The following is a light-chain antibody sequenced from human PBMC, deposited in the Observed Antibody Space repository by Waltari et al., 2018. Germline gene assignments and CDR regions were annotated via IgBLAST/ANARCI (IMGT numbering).Light chain of an antibody. CDR2: DVT. CDR3: TSYTSTNPVL. V-gene: IGLV2-14*03. Sequence: QSALTQPASVSGSPGQSITISCTGTSSDIGGYNYVSWYQQHPGKAPKLMIYDVTRSPAGVSKLFSGYKSGNTALPTISGLQAEDEADYYCTSYTSTNPVLFGGGTNVTVL. J-gene: IGLJ2*01. CDR1: SSDIGGYNY.